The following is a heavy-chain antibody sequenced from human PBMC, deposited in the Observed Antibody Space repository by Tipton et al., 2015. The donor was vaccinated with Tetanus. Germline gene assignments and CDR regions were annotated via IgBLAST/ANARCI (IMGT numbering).Heavy chain of an antibody. D-gene: IGHD6-13*01. CDR3: ARDTLLGQQLPTNAFDI. Sequence: QSGAEVKKPGASVKVSCKASGYTFNTFGISWVRQAPGQGLEWMGWISVYNGNTNYAQKVQGRVTMTTDTPTSTAYMELRSLRSDDTAVYYCARDTLLGQQLPTNAFDIWGQGTMVTVSS. J-gene: IGHJ3*02. CDR1: GYTFNTFG. CDR2: ISVYNGNT. V-gene: IGHV1-18*01.